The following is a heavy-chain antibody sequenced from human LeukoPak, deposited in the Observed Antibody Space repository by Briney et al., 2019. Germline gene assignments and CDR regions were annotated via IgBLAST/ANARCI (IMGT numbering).Heavy chain of an antibody. J-gene: IGHJ3*02. CDR3: ARSMVRGGYAFDI. CDR2: ISSSSSTI. V-gene: IGHV3-48*02. CDR1: GFAFSSYS. D-gene: IGHD3-10*01. Sequence: GGSLRLSCAASGFAFSSYSMNWVRQAPGKGLEWVSYISSSSSTIYYADSVKGRFTISRDNAKNSLYLQMNSLRDEDTAVYYCARSMVRGGYAFDIWGQGTMVTVSS.